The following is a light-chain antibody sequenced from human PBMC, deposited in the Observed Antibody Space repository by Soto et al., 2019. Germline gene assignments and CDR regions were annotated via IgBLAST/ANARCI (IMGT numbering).Light chain of an antibody. J-gene: IGKJ4*01. CDR3: QQRYTTPLT. CDR1: QTISSW. V-gene: IGKV1-5*03. CDR2: KAS. Sequence: DIQMTQSPSTLSGSVGDRVTITCRASQTISSWLAWYQQKPGKAPKLLIYKASTLKSGVPSRFRGSGSGTEFTLTISSLQHEDLATYYCQQRYTTPLTFGGGTKVDIK.